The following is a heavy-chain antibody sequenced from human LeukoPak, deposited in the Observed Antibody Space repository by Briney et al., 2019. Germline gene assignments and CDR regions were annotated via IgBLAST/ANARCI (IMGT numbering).Heavy chain of an antibody. Sequence: PSETLSLTCAVYGGSFSGYYWSWIRQPPGKGLEWIGEINHSGSTNYNPSLKSRVTISVDTSKNQCSLKLSSVTAADTAVYYCARGPNSGADYWGQGTLVTVSS. V-gene: IGHV4-34*01. J-gene: IGHJ4*02. CDR3: ARGPNSGADY. CDR2: INHSGST. D-gene: IGHD1-26*01. CDR1: GGSFSGYY.